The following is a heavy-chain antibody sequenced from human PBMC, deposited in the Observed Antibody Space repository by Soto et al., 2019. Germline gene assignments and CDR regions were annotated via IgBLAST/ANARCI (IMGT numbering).Heavy chain of an antibody. CDR1: GGSISSYY. J-gene: IGHJ5*02. CDR3: ERDIHQKWWFDP. V-gene: IGHV4-59*01. Sequence: PSETLSLTCTVSGGSISSYYWSWIRQPPGKGLEWIGYIYYSGSTNYNPSLKSRVTISVETSKNQFSLKLSSVTAADTAVYYCERDIHQKWWFDPWGQGTLVTVS. CDR2: IYYSGST. D-gene: IGHD1-26*01.